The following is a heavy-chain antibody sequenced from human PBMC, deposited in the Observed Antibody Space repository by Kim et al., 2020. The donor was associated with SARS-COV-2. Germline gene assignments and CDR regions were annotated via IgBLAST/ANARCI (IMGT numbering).Heavy chain of an antibody. CDR3: AREFRIWPESGWGNYYYYMDV. V-gene: IGHV3-20*01. J-gene: IGHJ6*03. CDR2: INWNGGST. D-gene: IGHD3-3*01. Sequence: GGSLRLSCAASGFTFDDYGMSWVRQAPGKGLEWVSGINWNGGSTGYADSVKGRFTISRDNAKNSLYLQMNSLRAEDTAVYHCAREFRIWPESGWGNYYYYMDVWGKGTTVTVSS. CDR1: GFTFDDYG.